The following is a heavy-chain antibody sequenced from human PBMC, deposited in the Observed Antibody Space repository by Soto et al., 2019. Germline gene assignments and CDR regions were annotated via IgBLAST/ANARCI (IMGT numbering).Heavy chain of an antibody. D-gene: IGHD5-12*01. J-gene: IGHJ4*02. CDR2: ISYDGSNK. V-gene: IGHV3-30*18. CDR1: GFTFSSYG. Sequence: PGGSLRLSCAASGFTFSSYGMHWVRKAPGKGLEWVAVISYDGSNKYYADSVKGRFTISRDNSKDTLYLQMNSLRAEDTAVYYCAKIGQKVAPFDYWGQGT. CDR3: AKIGQKVAPFDY.